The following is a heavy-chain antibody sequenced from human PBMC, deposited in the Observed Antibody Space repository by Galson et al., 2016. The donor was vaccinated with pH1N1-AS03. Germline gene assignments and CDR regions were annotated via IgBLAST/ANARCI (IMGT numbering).Heavy chain of an antibody. CDR2: ISAYSGNT. Sequence: SVKVSCKASGYTFTNFGVIWVRQAPGQGLEWVGWISAYSGNTNYAQSLQGRVPITTDPSTNTVYMELTRLTSDDTAVYYCARAHYNADYVPDFWGQGTLVTVSS. J-gene: IGHJ4*02. V-gene: IGHV1-18*01. CDR1: GYTFTNFG. CDR3: ARAHYNADYVPDF. D-gene: IGHD4-17*01.